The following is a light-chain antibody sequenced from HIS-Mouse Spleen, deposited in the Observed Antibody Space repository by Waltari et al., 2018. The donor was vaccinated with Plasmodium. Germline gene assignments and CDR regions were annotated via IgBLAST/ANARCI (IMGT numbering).Light chain of an antibody. V-gene: IGLV2-14*03. J-gene: IGLJ2*01. CDR2: DVS. CDR1: SSDVGGFNY. Sequence: QSALTQPASVSGSPGQSITSSCTGNSSDVGGFNYVPWYQQHPGKAPKLMIYDVSNRPSGVSNRFSGSKSGNTASLTISGLQAEDEADYYCSSYTSSSTPYVVFGGGTKLTVL. CDR3: SSYTSSSTPYVV.